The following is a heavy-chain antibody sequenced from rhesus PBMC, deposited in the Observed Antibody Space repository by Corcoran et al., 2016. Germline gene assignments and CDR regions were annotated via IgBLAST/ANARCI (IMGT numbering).Heavy chain of an antibody. Sequence: QVQLQESGPGLVKPSATLSLTCAVSGCPFRRFYWCWIRQPPWTGLEWSGYSSGSSGSTDYNPSLKSRVTISTDTSKNQCSLKLSSVTAADTAVYYCARDTLYSNYDAFDFWGQGLRVTVSS. CDR3: ARDTLYSNYDAFDF. CDR1: GCPFRRFY. V-gene: IGHV4-165*01. D-gene: IGHD4-23*01. CDR2: SSGSSGST. J-gene: IGHJ3*01.